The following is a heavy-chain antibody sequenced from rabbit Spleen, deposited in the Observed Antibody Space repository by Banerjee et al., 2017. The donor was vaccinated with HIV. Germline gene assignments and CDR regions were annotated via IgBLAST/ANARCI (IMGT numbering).Heavy chain of an antibody. CDR3: TRDPGTSFSRYGTAP. J-gene: IGHJ6*02. Sequence: QKPLEGTGVGLGKSEGFLRLPSTEYGFSFSNKAVMCWVRQAPGKGLEWIACINAVTGKAVYASWAKGRFTFSKTPSTTLTLQMTMLTAADTATYFCTRDPGTSFSRYGTAPWGQGTLVTVS. CDR2: INAVTGKA. D-gene: IGHD8-1*01. CDR1: GFSFSNKAV. V-gene: IGHV1S45*01.